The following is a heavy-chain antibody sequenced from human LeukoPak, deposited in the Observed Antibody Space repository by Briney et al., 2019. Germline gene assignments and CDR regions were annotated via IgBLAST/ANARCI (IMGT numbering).Heavy chain of an antibody. CDR1: GFTFSSYW. CDR2: INSDGSST. Sequence: GGSLRLSCAASGFTFSSYWMHWVRQAPGKGLVWVSRINSDGSSTSYADSVRGRFSISRDNAKNTLYLQMNSLRAEDTAVYYCAREEMATIIHYWGQGTLVTVSS. J-gene: IGHJ4*02. CDR3: AREEMATIIHY. D-gene: IGHD5-24*01. V-gene: IGHV3-74*01.